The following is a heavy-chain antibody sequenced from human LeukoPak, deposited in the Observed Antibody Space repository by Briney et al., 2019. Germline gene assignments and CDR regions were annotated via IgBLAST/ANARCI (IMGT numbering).Heavy chain of an antibody. D-gene: IGHD2-15*01. J-gene: IGHJ4*02. CDR2: IYHSGST. Sequence: PSQTLSLTCAVSGGSISSGGYSWSWIRKPPGKGLEWIGYIYHSGSTYYNPSLKSRVTISVDRSKNQFSLKLSSVTAADTAVYYCARDWAYCSGGSCYDYFDYWGQGTLVTVSS. CDR1: GGSISSGGYS. V-gene: IGHV4-30-2*01. CDR3: ARDWAYCSGGSCYDYFDY.